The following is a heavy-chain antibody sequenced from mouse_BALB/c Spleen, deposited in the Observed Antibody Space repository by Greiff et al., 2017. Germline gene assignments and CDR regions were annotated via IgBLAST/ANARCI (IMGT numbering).Heavy chain of an antibody. J-gene: IGHJ4*01. Sequence: EVHLVESGGGLVKPGGSLKLSCAASGFTFSSYAMSWVRQTPEKRLEWVASISSGGSTYYPDSVKGRFTIPRDNARNILYLQMSSLRSEDTAMYYCARSWDYDAYYYAMDYWGQGTSVTVSS. CDR2: ISSGGST. D-gene: IGHD2-4*01. CDR1: GFTFSSYA. V-gene: IGHV5-6-5*01. CDR3: ARSWDYDAYYYAMDY.